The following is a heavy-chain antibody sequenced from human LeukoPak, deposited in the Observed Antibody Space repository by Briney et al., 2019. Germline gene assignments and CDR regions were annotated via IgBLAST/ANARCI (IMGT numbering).Heavy chain of an antibody. D-gene: IGHD3-10*01. CDR3: ARGVDPLLWFGESHIHFDY. CDR2: IYYSGST. CDR1: GGSISSYY. V-gene: IGHV4-59*01. Sequence: KSSETLSLTCTVSGGSISSYYWSWIRQPPGKGLEWIGYIYYSGSTNYNPSLKSRVTISVDTSKNQFSLKLSSVTAADTAVYYCARGVDPLLWFGESHIHFDYWGQGTLVTVPS. J-gene: IGHJ4*02.